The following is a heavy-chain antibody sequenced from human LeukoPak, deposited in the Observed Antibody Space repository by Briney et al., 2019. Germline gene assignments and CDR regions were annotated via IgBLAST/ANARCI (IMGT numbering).Heavy chain of an antibody. D-gene: IGHD6-13*01. CDR1: GGSISSSSYY. Sequence: PSETLSLTCTVSGGSISSSSYYWGWIRQPPGKGLEWIGSIYYSGSTYYNPSLKSRVTISVDTSKNQFSLTLSSVTAADTAVYYCARLEQLVPDYWGQGTLVTVSS. V-gene: IGHV4-39*01. CDR2: IYYSGST. CDR3: ARLEQLVPDY. J-gene: IGHJ4*02.